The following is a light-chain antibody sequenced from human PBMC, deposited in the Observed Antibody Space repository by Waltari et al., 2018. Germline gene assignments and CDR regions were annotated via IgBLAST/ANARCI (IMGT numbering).Light chain of an antibody. CDR1: QSISSW. CDR3: QQYHTYWT. CDR2: KAS. Sequence: IQMTQSPSPLSASLGDRVTITCRASQSISSWLDWYHQKPGKAPKLLIYKASSLQSGVQSRFSGRGSVTEFTLTITSLQPDDFATYYCQQYHTYWTFGQGTKVEIK. J-gene: IGKJ1*01. V-gene: IGKV1-5*03.